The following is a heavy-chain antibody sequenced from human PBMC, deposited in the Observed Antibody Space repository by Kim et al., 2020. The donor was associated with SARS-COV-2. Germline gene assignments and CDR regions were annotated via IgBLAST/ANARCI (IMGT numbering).Heavy chain of an antibody. CDR3: AKDLLYVPGRGYFDS. V-gene: IGHV3-23*02. J-gene: IGHJ4*02. Sequence: DSVRGRFTISRDNYKNTLYLQMDGLRVEEPAVYYCAKDLLYVPGRGYFDSWGQGVLVTVSS. D-gene: IGHD3-10*01.